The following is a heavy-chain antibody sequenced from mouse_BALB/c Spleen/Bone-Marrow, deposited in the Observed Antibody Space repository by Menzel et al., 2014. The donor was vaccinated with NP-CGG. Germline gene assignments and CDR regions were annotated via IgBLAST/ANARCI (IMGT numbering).Heavy chain of an antibody. CDR2: IDPETGGT. D-gene: IGHD4-1*01. J-gene: IGHJ3*01. CDR1: GYTFTDYE. Sequence: QVQLQQSGAELVRPGASVTLSCKASGYTFTDYEMPWVKQTPVHGLEWIGAIDPETGGTAYNQKFKGKATLTADKSSSTAYMELRSLTSEDSAVYYCTRRTGDPYWGQGTLVTVSA. CDR3: TRRTGDPY. V-gene: IGHV1-15*01.